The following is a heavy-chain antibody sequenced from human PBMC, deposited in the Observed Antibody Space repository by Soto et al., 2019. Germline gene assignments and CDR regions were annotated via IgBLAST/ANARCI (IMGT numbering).Heavy chain of an antibody. Sequence: GGSLRLSCAASGFTFSNAWMNWVRQAPGKGLEWVGRIKSKTDGGTTDYAAPVKGRFTISRDDSKNTLYLQMNSLKTEDTAVYYCTTDRIYCGGDCHTPYYYGMDVWGQGTTVTVSS. CDR2: IKSKTDGGTT. CDR3: TTDRIYCGGDCHTPYYYGMDV. V-gene: IGHV3-15*07. D-gene: IGHD2-21*02. J-gene: IGHJ6*02. CDR1: GFTFSNAW.